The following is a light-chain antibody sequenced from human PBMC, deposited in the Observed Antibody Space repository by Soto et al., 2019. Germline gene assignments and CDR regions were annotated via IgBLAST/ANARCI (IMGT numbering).Light chain of an antibody. CDR3: QESHNTPLT. CDR1: QSISIY. J-gene: IGKJ4*01. V-gene: IGKV1-39*01. Sequence: DIKMTQSPSSLSESVGDRVTITCRASQSISIYLNWYQQKPGKAPKLLIYAASSLQSVVPSRFSGSGSGTDFTLTISSLHPEDLATYYFQESHNTPLTFGGGTKVEIK. CDR2: AAS.